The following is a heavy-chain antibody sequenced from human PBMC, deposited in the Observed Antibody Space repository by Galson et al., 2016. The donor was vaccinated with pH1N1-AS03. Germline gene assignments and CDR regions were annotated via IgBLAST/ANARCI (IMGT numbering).Heavy chain of an antibody. CDR1: GDIFTSYA. Sequence: AVQVSCKASGDIFTSYAIHWLRQGPGLGLEWEGWNNAGYGDTKVSERLQGRIPIARNMFARTASMELSGRRPEDTAVYYCAREGPRLSACAYDDWGQGALVTVSS. V-gene: IGHV1-3*01. D-gene: IGHD3-16*01. CDR3: AREGPRLSACAYDD. CDR2: NNAGYGDT. J-gene: IGHJ4*02.